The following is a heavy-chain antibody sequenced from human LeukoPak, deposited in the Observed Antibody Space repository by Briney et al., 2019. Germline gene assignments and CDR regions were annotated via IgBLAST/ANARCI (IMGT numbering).Heavy chain of an antibody. D-gene: IGHD6-19*01. V-gene: IGHV3-23*01. CDR1: GFTFSSHA. J-gene: IGHJ3*02. CDR3: AKPPLGSGWYKGYALDI. CDR2: ISGSGGST. Sequence: GGSLRLSCAASGFTFSSHAMSWVRQAPGKGLEWVSVISGSGGSTYYADSVKGRFTISRDNSKNTLYLQLNSLRAEDTTVYYCAKPPLGSGWYKGYALDIWGQGTMVTVSS.